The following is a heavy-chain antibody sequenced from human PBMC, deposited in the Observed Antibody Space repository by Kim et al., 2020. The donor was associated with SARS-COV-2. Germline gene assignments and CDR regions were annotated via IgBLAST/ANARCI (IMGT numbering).Heavy chain of an antibody. CDR3: ARGNYYGMDV. Sequence: STRYAESVKGRFTISRDNAKNTLYLQMNSLRVEDTAVYYCARGNYYGMDVWGQGTTVTVSS. CDR2: ST. J-gene: IGHJ6*02. V-gene: IGHV3-74*01.